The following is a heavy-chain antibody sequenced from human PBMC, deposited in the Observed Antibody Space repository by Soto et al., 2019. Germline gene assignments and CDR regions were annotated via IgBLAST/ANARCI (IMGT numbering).Heavy chain of an antibody. J-gene: IGHJ5*02. D-gene: IGHD3-10*01. CDR2: MNLTSVNT. V-gene: IGHV1-8*01. CDR1: GYTFTSYD. Sequence: VPLVQSGAEVTKPGASVKVSCKASGYTFTSYDINWVRQATGQWLEWMGWMNLTSVNTGYAQKFQGRVTMTGNASISTAYMELSSLRCEDTAVYYCARRGYGSGYSNNWFDPWGQGTLVTVSS. CDR3: ARRGYGSGYSNNWFDP.